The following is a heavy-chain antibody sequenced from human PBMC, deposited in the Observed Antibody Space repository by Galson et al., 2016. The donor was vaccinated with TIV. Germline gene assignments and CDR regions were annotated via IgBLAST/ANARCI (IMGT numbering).Heavy chain of an antibody. CDR1: GLAVDKNY. V-gene: IGHV3-66*03. CDR2: ISDSGNT. J-gene: IGHJ6*02. Sequence: SLRLSCASSGLAVDKNYMTWVRQAPGKGLEWVALISDSGNTYYSESVRGRFTISRDNSRNTLYLQMSGLRAEDTAVYYCARDRVIDAYYYHYTYGMDVWGQGTTVTASS. D-gene: IGHD3-22*01. CDR3: ARDRVIDAYYYHYTYGMDV.